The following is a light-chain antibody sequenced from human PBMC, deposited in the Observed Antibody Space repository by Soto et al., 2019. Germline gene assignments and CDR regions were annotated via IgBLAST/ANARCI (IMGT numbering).Light chain of an antibody. V-gene: IGLV2-14*01. CDR3: SSYPAGGNI. CDR1: SGDVGGYYY. J-gene: IGLJ1*01. CDR2: EVS. Sequence: GLTQPASLSGSPGQSITISRTGTSGDVGGYYYVSWYQQLPGKAPKLMISEVSNRPSGVSNRFSGSKSGNTASLTISGLPAEDEADYYCSSYPAGGNIFGTGTKVTVL.